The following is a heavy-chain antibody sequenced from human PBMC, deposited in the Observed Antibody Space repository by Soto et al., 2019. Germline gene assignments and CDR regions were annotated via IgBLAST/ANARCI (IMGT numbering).Heavy chain of an antibody. D-gene: IGHD3-22*01. Sequence: SETLSLTCGVYVGSFSAYYLGWIRQPPGKGVDWIWDINHSGGXSYNPSLKIRVTISVDTSKSQFSLKLTSVNAADRAVYYCARGSVDTCDSSGFYEYGGQGTPVTSPQ. CDR3: ARGSVDTCDSSGFYEY. V-gene: IGHV4-34*01. J-gene: IGHJ4*02. CDR1: VGSFSAYY. CDR2: INHSGGX.